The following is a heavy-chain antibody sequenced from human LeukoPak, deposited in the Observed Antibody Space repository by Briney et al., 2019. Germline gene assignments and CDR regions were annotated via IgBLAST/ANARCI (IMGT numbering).Heavy chain of an antibody. CDR3: ARLRYFDL. CDR2: IYYSGST. V-gene: IGHV4-59*01. D-gene: IGHD3-9*01. CDR1: GGSISSYY. Sequence: PSETLSLTCTVSGGSISSYYWSWIRQPPGKGLEWIGYIYYSGSTNYNPSLKSRVTISVDTSKNQFSLKLSSVTAADTAVYYCARLRYFDLWGQGTLVTVSS. J-gene: IGHJ4*02.